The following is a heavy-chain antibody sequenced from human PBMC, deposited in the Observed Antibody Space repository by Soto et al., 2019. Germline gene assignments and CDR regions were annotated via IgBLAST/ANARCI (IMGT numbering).Heavy chain of an antibody. Sequence: QVQLVESGGGLVRPGGSLRLSCAASGFTFSDYYMTWIRQAPGKGLEWVSYITGSSDYTNYADSVKGRFTISRDNVKNSLSLQMNSLRADDTAVYYCAREYYYGMDVWGQGTTVTVSS. CDR1: GFTFSDYY. V-gene: IGHV3-11*05. J-gene: IGHJ6*02. CDR2: ITGSSDYT. CDR3: AREYYYGMDV.